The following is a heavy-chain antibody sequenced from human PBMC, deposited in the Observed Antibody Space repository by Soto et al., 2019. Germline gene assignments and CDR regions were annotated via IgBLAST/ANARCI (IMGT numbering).Heavy chain of an antibody. CDR1: GASITYGGYS. D-gene: IGHD1-26*01. Sequence: QLRLHESGSGLVKPSQTLSLTCTVSGASITYGGYSWSWIRQTPGKGLEWIGYINHLETTFYNPSFESRLTLSIDRAKNQLSLNLNSMSAADRAVYFCARGGGSDSFDYWGQGILVTVSS. J-gene: IGHJ4*02. CDR3: ARGGGSDSFDY. V-gene: IGHV4-30-2*01. CDR2: INHLETT.